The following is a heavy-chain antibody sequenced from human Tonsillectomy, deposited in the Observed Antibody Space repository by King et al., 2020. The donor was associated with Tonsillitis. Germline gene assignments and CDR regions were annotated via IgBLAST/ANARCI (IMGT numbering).Heavy chain of an antibody. Sequence: VQLVESGAEVKKPGASVKVSCKASGYTFTGYYMHWVRQAPGQGLEWMGWINPNSGGTNYAQKFQGRVTLIRDTSISTAYMELSRLRSDDTAMYYCAKVISVRYSGSYLGHYYFDYWGQGTLVTVSS. CDR2: INPNSGGT. CDR3: AKVISVRYSGSYLGHYYFDY. J-gene: IGHJ4*02. V-gene: IGHV1-2*02. D-gene: IGHD1-26*01. CDR1: GYTFTGYY.